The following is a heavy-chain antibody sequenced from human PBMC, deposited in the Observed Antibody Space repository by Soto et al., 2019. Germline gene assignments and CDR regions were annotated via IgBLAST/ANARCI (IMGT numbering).Heavy chain of an antibody. CDR1: GGSVSSGTYQ. CDR3: ARLQFYAFWGGSVPMDV. D-gene: IGHD3-3*01. CDR2: IYYTGST. Sequence: RSLTCTVSGGSVSSGTYQWSWIRQSPGKGLEWIGYIYYTGSTNYNPSLKSRVTISVDTSKNQFSLKLTSVTAADTALYFCARLQFYAFWGGSVPMDVWGQGTTVTVSS. V-gene: IGHV4-61*01. J-gene: IGHJ6*02.